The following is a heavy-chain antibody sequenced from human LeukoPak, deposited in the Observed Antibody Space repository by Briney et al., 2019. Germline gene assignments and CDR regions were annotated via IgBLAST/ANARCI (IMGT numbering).Heavy chain of an antibody. CDR2: IKEDGSEK. CDR3: ARGVTLARGDIWLDWFDS. V-gene: IGHV3-7*01. CDR1: GFSFSSYW. Sequence: GGSLRLSCAASGFSFSSYWMSWLRQAPGKGLEWVANIKEDGSEKSYADSVKGRFTISRDNAKNSLFLQMNSLRAEDTAVYYCARGVTLARGDIWLDWFDSWGQGTLVTVSS. D-gene: IGHD3-10*01. J-gene: IGHJ5*01.